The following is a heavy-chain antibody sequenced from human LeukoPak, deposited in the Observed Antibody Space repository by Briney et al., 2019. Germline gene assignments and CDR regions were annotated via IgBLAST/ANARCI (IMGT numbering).Heavy chain of an antibody. J-gene: IGHJ4*02. CDR2: IKGSVGNT. V-gene: IGHV3-23*01. CDR3: AKAHIDGDGYYYFDY. Sequence: GGSPRLSCAASGFTFSGYAMSWVRQAPGKGLEWVSDIKGSVGNTYYADSVKGRFTISRDNSKNKLYLQMNSLRAEDTAVYYCAKAHIDGDGYYYFDYWGQGTLVSVSS. D-gene: IGHD3-22*01. CDR1: GFTFSGYA.